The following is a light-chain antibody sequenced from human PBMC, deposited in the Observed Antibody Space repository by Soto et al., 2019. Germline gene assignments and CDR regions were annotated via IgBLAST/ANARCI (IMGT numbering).Light chain of an antibody. CDR1: SSDVGSYTL. J-gene: IGLJ7*01. V-gene: IGLV2-23*02. CDR3: CSYAGTSTHTV. Sequence: QSVLTQPASVSGSPGQSITISCTGTSSDVGSYTLVSWYQQHPGKAPKLMISEVSKRPSGSSDRFSGSKSGSTASLTISGLQAEDETDYYCCSYAGTSTHTVFGGGTQLTVL. CDR2: EVS.